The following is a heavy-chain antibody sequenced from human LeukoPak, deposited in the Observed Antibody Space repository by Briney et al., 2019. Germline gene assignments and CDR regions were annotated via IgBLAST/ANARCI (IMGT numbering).Heavy chain of an antibody. V-gene: IGHV3-23*01. J-gene: IGHJ6*03. CDR2: ISGSGGST. CDR1: GFTFSSYA. CDR3: VSNYVGAFYYYYYMDV. Sequence: GGSLRLSCAASGFTFSSYAMSWVRQAPGKGLEWVSAISGSGGSTYYADSVKSRFTISRDNSKNTLYLQMNSLRAEDTAVYYCVSNYVGAFYYYYYMDVWGKGTTVTVSS. D-gene: IGHD4-11*01.